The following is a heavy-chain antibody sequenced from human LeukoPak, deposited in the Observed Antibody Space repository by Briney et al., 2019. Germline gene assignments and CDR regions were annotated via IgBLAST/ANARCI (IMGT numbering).Heavy chain of an antibody. CDR3: ARIGYSYGYFFDY. Sequence: GASVKVSCKASGGTFSSYAISWVRQAPGQGLEWMGGIIPIFGTANYAQKFQGRVTITADESTSTAYMELSNLRSEDTAVYYCARIGYSYGYFFDYWGQGTLVTVSS. J-gene: IGHJ4*02. V-gene: IGHV1-69*01. CDR2: IIPIFGTA. D-gene: IGHD5-18*01. CDR1: GGTFSSYA.